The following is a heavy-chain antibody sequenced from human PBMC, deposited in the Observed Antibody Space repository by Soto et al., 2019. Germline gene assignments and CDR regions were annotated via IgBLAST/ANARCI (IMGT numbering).Heavy chain of an antibody. J-gene: IGHJ6*02. V-gene: IGHV1-69*01. CDR2: IIPIFGTA. Sequence: QVQLVQSGAEVKKPGSSVKVSCKASGGTFSSYAISWVRQAPGQGLEWMGGIIPIFGTANYAQKFQGRVTITEDESTSTAYKELSSLRSEDTALYYCARDTGRRGGGYYDYYGMDVWGQGPTVTVSS. CDR1: GGTFSSYA. CDR3: ARDTGRRGGGYYDYYGMDV. D-gene: IGHD2-15*01.